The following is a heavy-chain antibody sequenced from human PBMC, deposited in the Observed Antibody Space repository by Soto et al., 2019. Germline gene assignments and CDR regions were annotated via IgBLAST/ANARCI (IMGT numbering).Heavy chain of an antibody. D-gene: IGHD1-1*01. CDR1: GFTFSMYW. J-gene: IGHJ4*02. CDR3: TRGPRSTSTGTGAF. Sequence: GGSLRLSCAASGFTFSMYWMHWVRQVPGKGPEWVSRINDDGSSTNYADSVKGRFTISRDNAKNTLYLQMNDLRAEDTAVYYCTRGPRSTSTGTGAFWGQGTLVTVSS. V-gene: IGHV3-74*01. CDR2: INDDGSST.